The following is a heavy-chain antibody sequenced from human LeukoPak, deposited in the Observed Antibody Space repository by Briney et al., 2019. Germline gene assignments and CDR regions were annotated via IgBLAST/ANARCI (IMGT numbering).Heavy chain of an antibody. CDR1: GGTFSSYA. J-gene: IGHJ3*02. CDR3: AREGGVVGATEGAFDI. CDR2: IIPIFGTA. V-gene: IGHV1-69*13. Sequence: SVKVSCKASGGTFSSYAISWVRQAPGQGLEWMGGIIPIFGTANYAQKFQGRVTITADASTSTAYMELSSLRSEGTAVYYCAREGGVVGATEGAFDIWGQGTMVTVSS. D-gene: IGHD1-26*01.